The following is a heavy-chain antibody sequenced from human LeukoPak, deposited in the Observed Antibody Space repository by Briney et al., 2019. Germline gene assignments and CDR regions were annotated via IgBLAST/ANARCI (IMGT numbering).Heavy chain of an antibody. CDR2: IYSDGST. CDR1: GFTVSSSY. CDR3: VRWSLTTVIT. D-gene: IGHD4-11*01. Sequence: GGSLRLSCAASGFTVSSSYMSWVRQAPGKGLEWVSVIYSDGSTYYADSVKGRFTISRDNSKNTLYLQMNSLRADDAAVYYCVRWSLTTVITWRQGTLVTVSS. J-gene: IGHJ5*02. V-gene: IGHV3-66*01.